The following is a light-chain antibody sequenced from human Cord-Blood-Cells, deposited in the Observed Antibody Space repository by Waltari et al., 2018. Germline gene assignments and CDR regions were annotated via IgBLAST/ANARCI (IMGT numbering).Light chain of an antibody. J-gene: IGKJ2*01. V-gene: IGKV2-28*01. CDR1: QSLLHSNGYNY. CDR3: MQALQTPYT. Sequence: DIVMTQSPLSLPVTPGEPASISCRSSQSLLHSNGYNYLDWYLQKPGQSPQLLIYLGSSRASVVADRFSGSGSGTDSTLKISRVEAEDVGVYYYMQALQTPYTFGQGTKLEIK. CDR2: LGS.